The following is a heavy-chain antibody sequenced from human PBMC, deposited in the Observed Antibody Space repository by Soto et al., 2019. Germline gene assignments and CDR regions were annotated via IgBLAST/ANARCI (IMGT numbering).Heavy chain of an antibody. CDR3: ANHGGFDI. CDR2: ISGSGDYT. J-gene: IGHJ3*02. Sequence: EVQLLESGGGLVQPGGSLRLSCAASGFTFSTSGMSWVRQAPGKGLDWVSSISGSGDYTNYADSVKGRFTISRDNSKNTLYLQINSLTAEDTAVYYCANHGGFDIWGQGTMVAVSS. CDR1: GFTFSTSG. V-gene: IGHV3-23*01. D-gene: IGHD4-17*01.